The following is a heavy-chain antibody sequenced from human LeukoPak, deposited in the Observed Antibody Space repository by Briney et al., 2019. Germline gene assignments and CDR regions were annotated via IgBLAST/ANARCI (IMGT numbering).Heavy chain of an antibody. D-gene: IGHD3-22*01. Sequence: PGGSLRLSCAASGFTFDDYAMPWVRHAPGKGLEWVSGISWNSGSIGYADSVKGRFTISRDNAKNSLYLQMNSLRAADTALYYCAKDMGYYDSSGIFDYWGQGTLVTVSS. CDR1: GFTFDDYA. CDR2: ISWNSGSI. J-gene: IGHJ4*02. V-gene: IGHV3-9*01. CDR3: AKDMGYYDSSGIFDY.